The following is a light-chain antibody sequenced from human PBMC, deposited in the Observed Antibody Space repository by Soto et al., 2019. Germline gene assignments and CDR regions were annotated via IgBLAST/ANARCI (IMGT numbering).Light chain of an antibody. CDR1: QSISSW. CDR3: QQYNSYWT. J-gene: IGKJ1*01. Sequence: DIQMTQSPSTLSASVGDRVIITCRASQSISSWLAWYQQKPGKAPKLLIYDASSLESGVPSRFSGSGSGTEFTLTISSLQPDDFATYYSQQYNSYWTFGQGTKVEIK. V-gene: IGKV1-5*01. CDR2: DAS.